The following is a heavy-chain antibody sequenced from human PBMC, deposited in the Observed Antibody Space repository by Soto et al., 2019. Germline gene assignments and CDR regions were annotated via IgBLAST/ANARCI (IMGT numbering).Heavy chain of an antibody. Sequence: SETLSLTCAVYAGSFSHYYWNWIRQSPGKGLEWIGKIKHSGSSNYNPSLRSRVSISVDMSKNQFPLRLTSGTAEETAVYYCARGGSSDWQVALDIWGQGTMVTVSS. CDR3: ARGGSSDWQVALDI. CDR1: AGSFSHYY. D-gene: IGHD6-19*01. CDR2: IKHSGSS. J-gene: IGHJ3*02. V-gene: IGHV4-34*01.